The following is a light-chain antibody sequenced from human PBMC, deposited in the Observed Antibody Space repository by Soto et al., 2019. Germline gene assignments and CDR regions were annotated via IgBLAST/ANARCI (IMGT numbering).Light chain of an antibody. CDR2: DAS. CDR1: QSVSSY. Sequence: IVVAKSPGPLSLSPGKRATLSCRASQSVSSYLAWYQQKPGQAPRLLIYDASNRATGVPARFSGSGSGTDFTLTISSLQPEDFATYYCQHHNSYSDAFCQGTKVDNK. V-gene: IGKV3-11*01. J-gene: IGKJ1*01. CDR3: QHHNSYSDA.